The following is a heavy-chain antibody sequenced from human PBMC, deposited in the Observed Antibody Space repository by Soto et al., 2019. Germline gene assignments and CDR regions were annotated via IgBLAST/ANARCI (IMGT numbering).Heavy chain of an antibody. J-gene: IGHJ6*02. Sequence: PGGSLRLSCAASGFTFSSYDMSWVRQAPGKGLEWVSAISGSGGSTYYADSVKGRFTISRDNSKNTLYLQMNSLRAEDTAVYYCAKEGVGATSYYYYYGMDVWGQGTTVTVSS. D-gene: IGHD1-26*01. CDR2: ISGSGGST. CDR3: AKEGVGATSYYYYYGMDV. CDR1: GFTFSSYD. V-gene: IGHV3-23*01.